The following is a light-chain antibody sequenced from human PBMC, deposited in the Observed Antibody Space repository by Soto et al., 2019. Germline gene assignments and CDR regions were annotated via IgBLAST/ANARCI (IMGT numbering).Light chain of an antibody. V-gene: IGKV3-20*01. CDR2: AAS. J-gene: IGKJ1*01. Sequence: IVLTQSPGTLSLSPGERATLSCRASQTVSSSYLAWYQKTPGQAPRLLIYAASSRATGIPDRFSGSGSGTDFTLTISRLEPEDFAVYYCQQYRSSPRTFGQGTKVDIK. CDR1: QTVSSSY. CDR3: QQYRSSPRT.